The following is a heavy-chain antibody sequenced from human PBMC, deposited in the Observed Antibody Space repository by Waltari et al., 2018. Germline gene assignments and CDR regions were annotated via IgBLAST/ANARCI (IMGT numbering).Heavy chain of an antibody. CDR3: SRDCTGGSCYGLTYGMDV. CDR2: IDLNSGDT. D-gene: IGHD2-15*01. V-gene: IGHV1-2*02. CDR1: GYTFTAYY. J-gene: IGHJ6*02. Sequence: QVQLVQSGAEVKMPGDSVKVSCTASGYTFTAYYIQWVRQAPGQGLEWVGRIDLNSGDTNFAEKFRGRVTMTRETSITTAYLELRRLRSDDTAIYHCSRDCTGGSCYGLTYGMDVWGQGTLVSVSS.